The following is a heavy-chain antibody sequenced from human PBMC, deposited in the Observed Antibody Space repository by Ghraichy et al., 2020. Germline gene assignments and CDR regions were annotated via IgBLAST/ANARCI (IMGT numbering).Heavy chain of an antibody. CDR2: IKHSGTT. J-gene: IGHJ6*03. Sequence: SETLSLTCGVYGGSLSGYYWGWIRQSPGKGLEWLGEIKHSGTTNYNPSLASRLTMSVDASNNQFSLKVNSVTAADTAMYYCARAQVRRNYYDNSGYYSQSYFYYMDVWGKGTSVTVSS. CDR1: GGSLSGYY. CDR3: ARAQVRRNYYDNSGYYSQSYFYYMDV. D-gene: IGHD3-22*01. V-gene: IGHV4-34*10.